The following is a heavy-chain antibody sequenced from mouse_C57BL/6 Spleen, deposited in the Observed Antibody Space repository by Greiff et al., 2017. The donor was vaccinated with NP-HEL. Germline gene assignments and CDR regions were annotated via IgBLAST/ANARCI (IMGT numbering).Heavy chain of an antibody. V-gene: IGHV1-42*01. CDR1: GYSFTGYY. J-gene: IGHJ2*01. D-gene: IGHD1-1*01. CDR3: ARGIYYYGSRGFDY. Sequence: VQLQQSGPELVKPGASVKISCKASGYSFTGYYMNWVKQSPEKSLEWIGEINPSTGGTTYNQKFKAKATLTVDKSSSTAYMQLKSLTSEDSAVYYCARGIYYYGSRGFDYWGQGTTLTVSS. CDR2: INPSTGGT.